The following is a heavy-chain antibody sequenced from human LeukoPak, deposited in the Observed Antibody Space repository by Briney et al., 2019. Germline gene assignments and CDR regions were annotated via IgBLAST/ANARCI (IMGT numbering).Heavy chain of an antibody. V-gene: IGHV4-30-2*01. Sequence: PSETLSLTCTVSGGSISSGGYYWSWIRQPPGKGLEWIGYIYHSGSTYYNPSLKSRVTISVDTSKNQFSLKLSSVTAADTAVYYCARDNGATNGYSYGDNWFDPWGQGTLVTVSS. CDR1: GGSISSGGYY. J-gene: IGHJ5*02. CDR2: IYHSGST. D-gene: IGHD5-18*01. CDR3: ARDNGATNGYSYGDNWFDP.